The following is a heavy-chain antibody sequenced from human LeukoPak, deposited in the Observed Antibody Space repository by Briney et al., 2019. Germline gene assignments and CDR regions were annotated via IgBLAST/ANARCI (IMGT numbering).Heavy chain of an antibody. J-gene: IGHJ4*02. CDR3: ARALTGDRDPYFDY. V-gene: IGHV1-2*02. Sequence: ASVKVSCKASGYTFTDYYMHWVRQAPGQGLEWMGWINPNSGGTNYAQKFQGRVTMTRDTSISTAYMELSRLRSDDTAVYYCARALTGDRDPYFDYWGQGTLVTVSS. CDR1: GYTFTDYY. CDR2: INPNSGGT. D-gene: IGHD7-27*01.